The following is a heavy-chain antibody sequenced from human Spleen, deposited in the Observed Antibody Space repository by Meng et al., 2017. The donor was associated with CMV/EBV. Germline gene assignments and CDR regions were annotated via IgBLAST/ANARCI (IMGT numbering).Heavy chain of an antibody. CDR1: GFTFSSYG. J-gene: IGHJ4*02. Sequence: GGSLRLSCAASGFTFSSYGMHWVRQAPGKGLEWVANIKQDGSEKYYVDSVKGRFTISRDNAKNSLYLQMNSLRAEDTAVYYCASLEEVPAAIGPLWGQGTLVTVSS. CDR3: ASLEEVPAAIGPL. D-gene: IGHD2-2*02. V-gene: IGHV3-7*01. CDR2: IKQDGSEK.